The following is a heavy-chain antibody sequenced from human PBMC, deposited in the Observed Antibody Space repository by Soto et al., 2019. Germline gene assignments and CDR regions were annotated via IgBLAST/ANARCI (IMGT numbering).Heavy chain of an antibody. CDR2: IWYDGSNK. Sequence: GSLRLSCAASGFSFSIYGMHWVRQAPGKGLEWVAVIWYDGSNKFYADSVKGRFTISRDNSKNTLYLQMSSLRAEDTAVYYCARDEAGTVDYWGQGTLVTVSS. D-gene: IGHD6-19*01. V-gene: IGHV3-33*01. CDR3: ARDEAGTVDY. CDR1: GFSFSIYG. J-gene: IGHJ4*02.